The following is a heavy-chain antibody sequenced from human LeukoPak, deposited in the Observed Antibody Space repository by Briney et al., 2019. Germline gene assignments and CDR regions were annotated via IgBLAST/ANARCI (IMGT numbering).Heavy chain of an antibody. CDR2: IYYSGST. Sequence: SETLSLTCTVSGGSISSSSYYWGWIRQPPGKGLEWIGSIYYSGSTYYNPSLKSRVTISVDTSKNQFSLKLSSVTAADTAVYFCVRGTTNFDHWGQGTLVIVSS. CDR1: GGSISSSSYY. CDR3: VRGTTNFDH. J-gene: IGHJ4*02. V-gene: IGHV4-39*01. D-gene: IGHD2/OR15-2a*01.